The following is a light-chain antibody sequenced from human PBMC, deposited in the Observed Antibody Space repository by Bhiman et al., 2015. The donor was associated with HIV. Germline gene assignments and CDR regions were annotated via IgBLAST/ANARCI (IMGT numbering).Light chain of an antibody. CDR3: AAFDFGLGAVV. Sequence: QSVLTQPPSVSGAPGQRVTISCSGSSSNIGAGYDVHWYQQFPGTAPQVLIYGNTNRPSGVPDRFSGSKSHTSATLVITGLQTGDEADYYCAAFDFGLGAVVFGRWDQADRP. CDR2: GNT. V-gene: IGLV1-40*01. J-gene: IGLJ2*01. CDR1: SSNIGAGYD.